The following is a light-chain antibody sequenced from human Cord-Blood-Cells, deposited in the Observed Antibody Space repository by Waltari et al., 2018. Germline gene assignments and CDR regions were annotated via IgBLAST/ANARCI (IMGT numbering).Light chain of an antibody. CDR2: DAS. V-gene: IGKV3-11*01. CDR3: QQRSNWPPT. J-gene: IGKJ1*01. Sequence: EIVLTQSPATLSLSPGERATLSYRASQSVSSYLAWYQQKPGQAPRLLIYDASNRVTGIPARFSGSGSGTDFTLTISSLEPEDFAVYYCQQRSNWPPTFGQGTKVEIK. CDR1: QSVSSY.